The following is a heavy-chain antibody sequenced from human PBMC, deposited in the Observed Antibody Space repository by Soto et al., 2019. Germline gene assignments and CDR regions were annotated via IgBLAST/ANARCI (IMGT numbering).Heavy chain of an antibody. CDR3: ATDASSSHHAFDI. D-gene: IGHD6-13*01. CDR2: FDPEDGET. J-gene: IGHJ3*02. Sequence: GASVKVSCKVSGYTLTELSMHWVRQAPGKGLEWMGGFDPEDGETIYAQKFQGRVTMTEDTSTDTAYMGLSSLRSEDTAVYYCATDASSSHHAFDIWGQGTMVTVSS. CDR1: GYTLTELS. V-gene: IGHV1-24*01.